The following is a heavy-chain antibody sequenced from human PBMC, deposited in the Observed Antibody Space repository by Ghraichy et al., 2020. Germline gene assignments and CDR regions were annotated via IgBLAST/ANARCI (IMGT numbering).Heavy chain of an antibody. V-gene: IGHV4-4*09. CDR3: ARVSPTSSGWCFDY. CDR1: GGSISSYY. CDR2: IYTSGST. Sequence: SETLSLTCTVSGGSISSYYWSWTRQPPGKGLEWIGYIYTSGSTNYNPSLKSRVTISVDTSKNQFSLKLSSVTAADTAVYYCARVSPTSSGWCFDYWGQGTLVTVSS. D-gene: IGHD6-19*01. J-gene: IGHJ4*02.